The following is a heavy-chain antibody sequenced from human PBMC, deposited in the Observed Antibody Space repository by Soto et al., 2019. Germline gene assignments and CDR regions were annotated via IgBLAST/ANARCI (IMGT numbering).Heavy chain of an antibody. CDR1: GFTFGNYI. CDR2: IDGTAFNT. CDR3: AKRVVGATGYFDF. J-gene: IGHJ4*02. Sequence: EVQLLESGGGLVQPGGSLRLSCAASGFTFGNYIMSWVRQAPGKGLEWVSSIDGTAFNTYYADSVKGRFTISRDNSKNTLYLQINSLRAEDTAVYYCAKRVVGATGYFDFWGQGTLVTVSS. V-gene: IGHV3-23*01. D-gene: IGHD1-26*01.